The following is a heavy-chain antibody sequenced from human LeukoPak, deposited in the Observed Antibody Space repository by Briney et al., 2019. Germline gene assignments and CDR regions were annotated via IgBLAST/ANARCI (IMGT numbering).Heavy chain of an antibody. D-gene: IGHD3-16*01. J-gene: IGHJ4*02. V-gene: IGHV4-34*01. Sequence: SETLSLTCAVCGGSFSGYYWSWIRQPPGKGLEWIGEINHSGSTNYNPSLKSRVTISVDTSKNQFSLKLSSVTAADTAVYYCASHGFGDFDYWGQGTLVTVSS. CDR2: INHSGST. CDR3: ASHGFGDFDY. CDR1: GGSFSGYY.